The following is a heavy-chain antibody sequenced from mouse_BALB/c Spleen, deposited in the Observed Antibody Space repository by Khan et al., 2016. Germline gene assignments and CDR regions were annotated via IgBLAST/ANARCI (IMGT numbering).Heavy chain of an antibody. Sequence: QVQLQQSGAELARPGASVKLSCKASGYTFTSYWMQWVKQRPGQGLQWIGTIYPGDGDTRYTQKFKGKATLTADKSSSTAYMQLSSLASEDSAVYYCARRGYGDYVFDYWGRGTLVTVAA. D-gene: IGHD2-13*01. V-gene: IGHV1-87*01. J-gene: IGHJ3*01. CDR1: GYTFTSYW. CDR3: ARRGYGDYVFDY. CDR2: IYPGDGDT.